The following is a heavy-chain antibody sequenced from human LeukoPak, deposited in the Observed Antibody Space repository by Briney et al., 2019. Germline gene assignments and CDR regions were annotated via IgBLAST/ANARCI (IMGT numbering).Heavy chain of an antibody. Sequence: ASVKVSCKASGYIFTNYYMHWVRQAPGQGLEWMGWMNPNTGGTDFAQKFQGRVTMTRDTSISTAYMELSRLRSDDTAVYYCAREDIVVVVAALDYWGQGTLVTVSS. CDR1: GYIFTNYY. CDR2: MNPNTGGT. J-gene: IGHJ4*02. CDR3: AREDIVVVVAALDY. D-gene: IGHD2-15*01. V-gene: IGHV1-2*02.